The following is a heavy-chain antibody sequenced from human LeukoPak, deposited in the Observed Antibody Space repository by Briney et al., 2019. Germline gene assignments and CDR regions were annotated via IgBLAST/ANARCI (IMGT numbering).Heavy chain of an antibody. Sequence: SETLSLTCTVSGGSISSGDYYWSWIRQPPGKGLEWIGYIYYSGSTYYNPSLKSRVTISVDTSKNQFSLKLSSVTAADTAVYYCARVRPRYYGSGSWEYLDLLGQGTLVTVSS. J-gene: IGHJ5*02. CDR1: GGSISSGDYY. D-gene: IGHD3-10*01. CDR3: ARVRPRYYGSGSWEYLDL. CDR2: IYYSGST. V-gene: IGHV4-30-4*01.